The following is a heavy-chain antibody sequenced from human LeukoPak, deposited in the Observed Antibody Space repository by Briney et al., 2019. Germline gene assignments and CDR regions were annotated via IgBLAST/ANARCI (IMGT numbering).Heavy chain of an antibody. CDR3: ARDSTGSETYDVFDT. CDR1: GFTVTRSY. J-gene: IGHJ5*02. Sequence: GGSLRLSCAASGFTVTRSYMSWVRQAPGKGPEWVSIIYNGGSTKYAGSVKGRFTISRDISKNTVYLQMNSLRAEDTAVYYCARDSTGSETYDVFDTWGQGTLVTVSS. D-gene: IGHD3/OR15-3a*01. CDR2: IYNGGST. V-gene: IGHV3-53*01.